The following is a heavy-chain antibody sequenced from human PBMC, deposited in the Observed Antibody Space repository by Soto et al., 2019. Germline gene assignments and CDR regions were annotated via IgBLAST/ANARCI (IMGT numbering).Heavy chain of an antibody. V-gene: IGHV3-23*01. CDR3: AKPYDYDFHLDY. J-gene: IGHJ4*01. CDR1: GITFGSRA. D-gene: IGHD3-3*01. CDR2: ITDTGGDA. Sequence: PGGSLRLSCVASGITFGSRAMSWVRQAPGAGLEWVSTITDTGGDAKYADSVRGRFTSSRDNSKNTLYLQMKSLRAEDTAVYYCAKPYDYDFHLDYWGQETLVTVSS.